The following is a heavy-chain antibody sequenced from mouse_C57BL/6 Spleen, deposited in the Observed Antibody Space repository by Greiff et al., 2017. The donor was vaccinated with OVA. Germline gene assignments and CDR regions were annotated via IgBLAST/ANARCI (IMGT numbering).Heavy chain of an antibody. CDR3: ARTPIYYDYGYYFDY. V-gene: IGHV1-69*01. Sequence: QVQLQQPGAELVMPGASVKLSCKASGYTFTSYWMHWVKQRPGQGLEWIGEIDPSDSYTNYNQKFKGKSTLTVDKSSSTAYMQLSSLTSEDSAVYYCARTPIYYDYGYYFDYWGQGTTLTVSS. CDR2: IDPSDSYT. CDR1: GYTFTSYW. D-gene: IGHD2-4*01. J-gene: IGHJ2*01.